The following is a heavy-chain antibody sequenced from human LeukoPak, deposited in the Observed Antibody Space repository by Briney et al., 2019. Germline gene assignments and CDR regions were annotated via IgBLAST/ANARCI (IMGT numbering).Heavy chain of an antibody. CDR3: ARVLRDYYFDF. Sequence: GGSLRLSCAASGFAFSGYNMNWVRRAPGKGLEWISSITASSIYIYHADSVKGRFTVSRDNAKNLLFLQMDSLRAEDTAVYYCARVLRDYYFDFWGQGTLVTVSS. CDR1: GFAFSGYN. J-gene: IGHJ4*02. D-gene: IGHD2-15*01. V-gene: IGHV3-21*01. CDR2: ITASSIYI.